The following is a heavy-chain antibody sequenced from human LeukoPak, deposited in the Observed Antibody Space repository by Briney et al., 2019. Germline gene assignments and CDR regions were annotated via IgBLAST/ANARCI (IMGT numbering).Heavy chain of an antibody. CDR2: ISYSGDTK. J-gene: IGHJ4*02. V-gene: IGHV3-11*04. CDR3: ARGMLQQPSLYFDS. Sequence: PGGSLRLSCAASEFTFSDYYMSWIRQAPGKGLEWVSYISYSGDTKYYADSVKGRFTISRDNAKNSLYLQMNSLRVEDTAVYYCARGMLQQPSLYFDSWGQGTLVTVAS. D-gene: IGHD6-13*01. CDR1: EFTFSDYY.